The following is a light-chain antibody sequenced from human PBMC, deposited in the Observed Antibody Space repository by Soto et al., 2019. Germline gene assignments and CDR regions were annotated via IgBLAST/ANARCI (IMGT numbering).Light chain of an antibody. Sequence: QSVLTQPPSASGTPGQRVTISCSGSSSNIETNDIYWHQQLPGSAPKLLIYSNDQRPSGVPDRFSASKSGTSASLTISGLQAEDEADYYCNSYTSTSNIVAFGGGTKLTVL. CDR1: SSNIETND. CDR3: NSYTSTSNIVA. V-gene: IGLV1-44*01. CDR2: SND. J-gene: IGLJ2*01.